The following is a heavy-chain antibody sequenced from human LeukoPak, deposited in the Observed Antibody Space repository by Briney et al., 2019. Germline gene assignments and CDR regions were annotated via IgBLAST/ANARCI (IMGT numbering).Heavy chain of an antibody. V-gene: IGHV1-2*02. J-gene: IGHJ4*02. CDR3: ATCSGGSCYSPDH. CDR1: GYTFTGYY. D-gene: IGHD2-15*01. CDR2: IHPNTAGT. Sequence: GASVKVSCKASGYTFTGYYMHWVRQAPGQGLEWMGWIHPNTAGTNYAQNAQKFQGRITMTRDTSISTAYMGLSRLRSDDTAVYYCATCSGGSCYSPDHWGQGTLVTVSS.